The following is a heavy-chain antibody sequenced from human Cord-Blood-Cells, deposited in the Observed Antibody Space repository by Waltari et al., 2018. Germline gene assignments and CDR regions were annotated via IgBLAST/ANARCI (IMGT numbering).Heavy chain of an antibody. J-gene: IGHJ3*02. Sequence: QVQLVQSGAEVKKPGASVKVSCKVYGYTLTELSMHWVRQAPGKGLEWMGGFDPEDGETIYAQKFQGRVTMTEDTSTDTAYMELSSLRSEDTAVYYCATTHPVREMRSLAFDIWGQGTMVTVSS. CDR3: ATTHPVREMRSLAFDI. D-gene: IGHD3-16*01. CDR2: FDPEDGET. CDR1: GYTLTELS. V-gene: IGHV1-24*01.